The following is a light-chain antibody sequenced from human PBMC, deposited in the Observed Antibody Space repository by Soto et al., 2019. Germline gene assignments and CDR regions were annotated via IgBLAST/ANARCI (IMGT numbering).Light chain of an antibody. CDR2: GVS. CDR3: QQSNNWPPLT. V-gene: IGKV3-15*01. CDR1: QSVAGN. Sequence: EIVMTQSPATLSVSPGETATLSCMASQSVAGNLAWYQQKPGQPPRLLIYGVSTRATGVPARFSGSGSETDFSLTISSLQIEDFALYYCQQSNNWPPLTFGGGTKV. J-gene: IGKJ4*01.